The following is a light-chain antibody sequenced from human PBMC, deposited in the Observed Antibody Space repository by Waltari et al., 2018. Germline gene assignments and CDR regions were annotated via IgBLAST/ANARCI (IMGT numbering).Light chain of an antibody. Sequence: DIVMTQSPGTLSVSPGERATLSCRASPSVSNKVAWFQQKPGQAPRLLIYHASARATGVPARFSGSASGTEFTLTISSLQSEDFGVYYCQQYNNWPFTFGPGTKMAIK. V-gene: IGKV3-15*01. CDR3: QQYNNWPFT. J-gene: IGKJ3*01. CDR1: PSVSNK. CDR2: HAS.